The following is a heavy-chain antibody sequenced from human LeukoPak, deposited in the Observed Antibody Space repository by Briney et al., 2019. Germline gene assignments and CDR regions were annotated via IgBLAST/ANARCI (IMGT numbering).Heavy chain of an antibody. Sequence: SETLSLTCTVSGGSISSYYWSWIRQPPGKGLEWIGYIYYSGSTNYNPSLKSRVTISVDTSKNQFSLKLSSVTAADTAVYYCARGGPYTGTYPPILDYWGQGTLVTVSS. V-gene: IGHV4-59*01. J-gene: IGHJ4*02. CDR3: ARGGPYTGTYPPILDY. CDR1: GGSISSYY. CDR2: IYYSGST. D-gene: IGHD1-26*01.